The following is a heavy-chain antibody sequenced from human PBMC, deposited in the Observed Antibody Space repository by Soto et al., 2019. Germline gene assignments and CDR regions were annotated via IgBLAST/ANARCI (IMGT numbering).Heavy chain of an antibody. J-gene: IGHJ6*02. D-gene: IGHD6-19*01. CDR3: ARGPASSDWRVSYYYMDV. CDR2: MNPNSGET. V-gene: IGHV1-8*01. CDR1: FSSYD. Sequence: QVQLVQSGAEVKKPGTSVKVACTFSSYDINWVRQAAGQGPEWMAWMNPNSGETRYAQKFQGRVTMTRDTSKFSAYMELSNLRSEDTAVYYCARGPASSDWRVSYYYMDVWAQGTTVTVSS.